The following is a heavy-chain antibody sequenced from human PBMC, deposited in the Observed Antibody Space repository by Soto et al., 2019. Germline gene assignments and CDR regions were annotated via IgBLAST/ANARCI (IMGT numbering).Heavy chain of an antibody. J-gene: IGHJ4*02. CDR2: IYYSGST. CDR1: GGSISSGGYY. CDR3: ARVKQSAFDY. Sequence: ASETLSLTCTVSGGSISSGGYYWSWIRQHPGKGLEWIGYIYYSGSTYYNPSLKSRVTISVDTSKNQFSLKLSSVTAADAAVYYCARVKQSAFDYWGQGTLVTVSS. V-gene: IGHV4-31*03. D-gene: IGHD4-4*01.